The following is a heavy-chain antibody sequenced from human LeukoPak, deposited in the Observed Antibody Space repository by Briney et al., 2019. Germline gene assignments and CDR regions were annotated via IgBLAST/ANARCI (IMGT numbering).Heavy chain of an antibody. CDR3: VMTAGRAPATDH. J-gene: IGHJ1*01. Sequence: GGSLRLSCAASGFTSRFSFSDYYMSWTRQAPGKGMEWLSFISNSGNTIHYADSVRGRFTISRDNAKNSLYLQMNSLIVDDTATHYCVMTAGRAPATDHWGQGALVTVSS. V-gene: IGHV3-11*04. CDR1: GFTSRFSFSDYY. CDR2: ISNSGNTI.